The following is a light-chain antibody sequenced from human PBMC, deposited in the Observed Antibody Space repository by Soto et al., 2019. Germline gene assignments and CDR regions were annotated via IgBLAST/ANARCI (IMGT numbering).Light chain of an antibody. J-gene: IGLJ2*01. V-gene: IGLV1-51*01. CDR1: SSNIGNNY. CDR3: GAWDSSLSAVL. Sequence: QAVVTQPPSVSAAPGQKVTISCSGSSSNIGNNYVSWYQQLPGTAPKLLIYDNNHRPSGIPDRFSGSKSGTSATLGITGLQTGDEADYYCGAWDSSLSAVLFGGGTKLTVL. CDR2: DNN.